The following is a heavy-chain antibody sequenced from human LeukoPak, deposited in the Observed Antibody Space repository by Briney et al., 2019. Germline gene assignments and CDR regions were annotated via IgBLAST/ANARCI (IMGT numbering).Heavy chain of an antibody. CDR1: GGSISSYY. Sequence: SETLSLTCTVSGGSISSYYWSWIRQPPGKGLEWIGYIYYSGSTNYNPSPKSRVTLSVDTSKNQFSLKLSSVTAADTAVYYCARGGGSGYSYGWGQGTLVTVSS. CDR3: ARGGGSGYSYG. D-gene: IGHD5-18*01. CDR2: IYYSGST. V-gene: IGHV4-59*01. J-gene: IGHJ4*02.